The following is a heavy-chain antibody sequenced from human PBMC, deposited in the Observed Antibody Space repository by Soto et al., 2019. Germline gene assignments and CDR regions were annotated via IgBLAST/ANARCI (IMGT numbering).Heavy chain of an antibody. Sequence: QMQLVQSGPEVKKPGTSVKVSCKASGFTFTSSAVQWVRQARGQRLEWIGWIVVGSGNTNYAQKFQERVTITRDMSTSTAYMELSSLRSEDTAVYYCAAFKGGYVDGWFDPWGQGTLVTVSS. V-gene: IGHV1-58*01. CDR2: IVVGSGNT. CDR3: AAFKGGYVDGWFDP. J-gene: IGHJ5*02. D-gene: IGHD5-12*01. CDR1: GFTFTSSA.